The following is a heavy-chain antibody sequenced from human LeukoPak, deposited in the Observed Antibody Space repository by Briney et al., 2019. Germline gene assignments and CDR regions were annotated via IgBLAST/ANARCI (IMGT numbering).Heavy chain of an antibody. D-gene: IGHD2-2*02. CDR1: GYTFTSYG. CDR2: ISAYNGNT. J-gene: IGHJ4*02. CDR3: ARDWGYCSSTSCYTSSGIDY. V-gene: IGHV1-18*01. Sequence: ASVKVSCKASGYTFTSYGISWVRPAPGQGLEWMGWISAYNGNTNYAQKLQGRVTMTTDTSTSTAYMELRSLRSDDTAVYYCARDWGYCSSTSCYTSSGIDYWGQGTLVTVSS.